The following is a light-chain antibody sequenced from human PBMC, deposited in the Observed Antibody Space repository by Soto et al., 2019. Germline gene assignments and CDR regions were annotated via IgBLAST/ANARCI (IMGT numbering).Light chain of an antibody. CDR1: SSDVGGYNY. Sequence: QSALTQPASVSGSPGQSITISCTGTSSDVGGYNYVSWYQQHPGKAPKLMIYDVSNRPSGVSNRFSGYKSGNTASLTIAGLQAEDEADYYCNSSTSRSTLVFVGGTKLTVL. CDR3: NSSTSRSTLV. V-gene: IGLV2-14*01. J-gene: IGLJ2*01. CDR2: DVS.